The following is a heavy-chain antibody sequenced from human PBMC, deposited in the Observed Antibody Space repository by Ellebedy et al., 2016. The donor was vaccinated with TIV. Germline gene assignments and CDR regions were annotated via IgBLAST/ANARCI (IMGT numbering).Heavy chain of an antibody. CDR3: ARVKWELPFDY. D-gene: IGHD1-26*01. J-gene: IGHJ4*02. CDR2: ISAYNGNT. CDR1: GYTFTSYG. V-gene: IGHV1-18*01. Sequence: AASVKVSCKASGYTFTSYGISWVRQAPGQGLEWMGWISAYNGNTNYAQKLQGRVPMTTDTSTSTAYMELSSLRSEATAVYYCARVKWELPFDYWGQGTLVTVSS.